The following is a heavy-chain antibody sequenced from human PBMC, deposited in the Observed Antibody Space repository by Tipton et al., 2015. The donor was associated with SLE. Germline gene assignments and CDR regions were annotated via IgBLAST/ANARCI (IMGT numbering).Heavy chain of an antibody. CDR2: IYYSGST. D-gene: IGHD6-13*01. J-gene: IGHJ2*01. Sequence: TLSLTCTVSGGSFSGYYWSWIRQPPGKGLEWIGYIYYSGSTNYNPSLKSRVTISVDTSKNQFSLKLSSVTAADTAVYYCARPQGRIAAAGDWYFDLWGRGTLVTVSS. V-gene: IGHV4-59*01. CDR3: ARPQGRIAAAGDWYFDL. CDR1: GGSFSGYY.